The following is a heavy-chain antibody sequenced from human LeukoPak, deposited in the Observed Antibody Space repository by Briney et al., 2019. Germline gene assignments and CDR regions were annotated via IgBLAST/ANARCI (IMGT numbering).Heavy chain of an antibody. D-gene: IGHD3-10*01. CDR3: ARSHYYGSGSYGNWFDP. Sequence: SETLSLTRTLSGGSISSYYWSWIRQPPGKGLEWIVYIYYSGSTNYNPSLKSRVTISVDTSKNQFSLKLSSVTAADTAVYYCARSHYYGSGSYGNWFDPWGQGTLVTVSS. J-gene: IGHJ5*02. V-gene: IGHV4-59*01. CDR1: GGSISSYY. CDR2: IYYSGST.